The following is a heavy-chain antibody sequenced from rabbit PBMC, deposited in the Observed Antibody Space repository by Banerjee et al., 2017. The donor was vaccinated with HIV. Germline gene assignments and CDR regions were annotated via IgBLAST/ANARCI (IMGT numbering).Heavy chain of an antibody. Sequence: QSLEESGGDLVKPGGSLTLTCTASGFDFSGSYWICWVRQAPGKGLEWIACIYTGSSGSTVYATWAKGRFTISRTSSTTVALQMTSLTAADTATYFCARDLAGVIGWNFGLWGPGTLVTVS. V-gene: IGHV1S40*01. CDR1: GFDFSGSYW. CDR3: ARDLAGVIGWNFGL. J-gene: IGHJ4*01. CDR2: IYTGSSGST. D-gene: IGHD4-1*01.